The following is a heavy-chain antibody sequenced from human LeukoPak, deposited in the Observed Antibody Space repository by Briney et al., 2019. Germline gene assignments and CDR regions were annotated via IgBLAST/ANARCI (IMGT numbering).Heavy chain of an antibody. CDR2: ISWNSGSI. Sequence: GGSLRLSCAASGFTFDDYAMHWVRQAPGKGLEWVSGISWNSGSIGYADSVRGRFTISRDNAKNSLYLQMNSLRPEDTALYYCVKDRELALWGQGTLVTVSS. D-gene: IGHD3-10*01. V-gene: IGHV3-9*01. CDR1: GFTFDDYA. J-gene: IGHJ4*02. CDR3: VKDRELAL.